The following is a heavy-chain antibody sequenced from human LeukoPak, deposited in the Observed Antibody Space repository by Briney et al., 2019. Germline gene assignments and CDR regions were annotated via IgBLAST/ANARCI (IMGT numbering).Heavy chain of an antibody. CDR3: ARDHFYDSSGYYFRNFDY. V-gene: IGHV3-48*03. CDR2: ISSSGSTI. CDR1: GFTFSSYE. J-gene: IGHJ4*02. Sequence: GGSLRLSCAASGFTFSSYEMNWVRQAPGKGLEWVSYISSSGSTIYYADSVKGRFTISRDNAQNSLYLQLNSLRAEDTAAYYCARDHFYDSSGYYFRNFDYWGQGTLVTVSS. D-gene: IGHD3-22*01.